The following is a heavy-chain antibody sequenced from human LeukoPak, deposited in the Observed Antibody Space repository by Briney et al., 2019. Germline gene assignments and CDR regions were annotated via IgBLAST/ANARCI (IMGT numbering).Heavy chain of an antibody. Sequence: PGGSLRLSCAAPGFTFSSYAMHWVRQAPGKGLEWVAVISYDGSNKYYADSVKGRFTISRDNSKSTLYLQMNSLRAEDTAVYYCARARQENSGSYPLYYYYYMDVWGKGTTVTVSS. CDR2: ISYDGSNK. J-gene: IGHJ6*03. CDR3: ARARQENSGSYPLYYYYYMDV. D-gene: IGHD1-26*01. CDR1: GFTFSSYA. V-gene: IGHV3-30*01.